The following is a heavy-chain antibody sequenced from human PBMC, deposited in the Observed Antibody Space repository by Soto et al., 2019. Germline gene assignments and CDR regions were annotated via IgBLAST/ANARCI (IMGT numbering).Heavy chain of an antibody. CDR3: ARGSFWSGYRTFDY. D-gene: IGHD3-3*01. Sequence: NPSETLSLTCAVYGGSFSGYYWSWIRQPPGKGLEWIGEINHSGSTNYNPSLKSRVTISVDTSKNQFSLKLSSVTAADTAVYYCARGSFWSGYRTFDYWGQGTLVTVSS. J-gene: IGHJ4*02. CDR1: GGSFSGYY. V-gene: IGHV4-34*01. CDR2: INHSGST.